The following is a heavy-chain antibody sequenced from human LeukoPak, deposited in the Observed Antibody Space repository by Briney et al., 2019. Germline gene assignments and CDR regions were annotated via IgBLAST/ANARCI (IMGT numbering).Heavy chain of an antibody. D-gene: IGHD2-8*01. CDR2: IYSDDRT. Sequence: GGSLRLSCAASGFTFSTYAMSWVRQAPGKGLEWVSVIYSDDRTYYADSVKGRFTISRHTSKKTLYLQMNSLRAEDTAVYYCAREVMAKRRAFDIWGQGTVVTVSS. CDR3: AREVMAKRRAFDI. J-gene: IGHJ3*02. V-gene: IGHV3-53*04. CDR1: GFTFSTYA.